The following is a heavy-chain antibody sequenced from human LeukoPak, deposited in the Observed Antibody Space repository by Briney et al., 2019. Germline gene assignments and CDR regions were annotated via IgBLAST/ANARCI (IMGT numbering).Heavy chain of an antibody. CDR1: GGSISSGSYF. D-gene: IGHD3-10*01. V-gene: IGHV4-30-4*08. CDR2: IYYSGST. CDR3: ARDDGSGTYAGGKSWFDP. Sequence: TSETLSLTCTVSGGSISSGSYFWSWIRQPPGKGLEWIGYIYYSGSTCYNPSLKSRVTISVDTSKNQFSLKLSSVTAADTAVYYCARDDGSGTYAGGKSWFDPWGQGTLVTVSS. J-gene: IGHJ5*02.